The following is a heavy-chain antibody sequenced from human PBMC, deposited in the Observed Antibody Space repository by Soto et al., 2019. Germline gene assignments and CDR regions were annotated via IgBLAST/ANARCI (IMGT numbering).Heavy chain of an antibody. CDR3: TRDICSGGSCYSVSWFDP. V-gene: IGHV3-49*03. J-gene: IGHJ5*02. D-gene: IGHD2-15*01. CDR2: IRSKAYGGTT. Sequence: PGGSLRLSCTASGFTFGDYAMSWFRQAPGKGLEWVGFIRSKAYGGTTEYAASVKGRFTISRDDSKSIAYLQMNSLKTEDTAVYYCTRDICSGGSCYSVSWFDPWGQGTLVTVSS. CDR1: GFTFGDYA.